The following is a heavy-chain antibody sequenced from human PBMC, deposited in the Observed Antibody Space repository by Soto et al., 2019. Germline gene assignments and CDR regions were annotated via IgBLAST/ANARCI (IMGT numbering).Heavy chain of an antibody. CDR1: GFTFSSYA. V-gene: IGHV3-30-3*01. J-gene: IGHJ4*02. CDR2: ISYDGSNK. Sequence: QVQLVESGGGVVQPGRSLRLSCAASGFTFSSYAMHWVRQAPGKGLEWVAVISYDGSNKYYADSVKGRFTISRDNSKNXXYLQMNSLRAEDTAVYYCARDQYSSGWYTESTFDYWGQGTLVTVSS. CDR3: ARDQYSSGWYTESTFDY. D-gene: IGHD6-19*01.